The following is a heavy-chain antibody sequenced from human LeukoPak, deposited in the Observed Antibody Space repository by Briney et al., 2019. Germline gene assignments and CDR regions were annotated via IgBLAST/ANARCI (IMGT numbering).Heavy chain of an antibody. CDR1: GGTFSSYA. CDR3: ARGGSSSWYNWYFDL. CDR2: IIPIFGTA. V-gene: IGHV1-69*01. J-gene: IGHJ2*01. D-gene: IGHD6-13*01. Sequence: SVKVSCKASGGTFSSYAISWVRQAPGQGLEWMGGIIPIFGTANYAQKFQGRVTITADESTSTAYMELSSLRSEDTAVYYCARGGSSSWYNWYFDLWGRGTLVTVSS.